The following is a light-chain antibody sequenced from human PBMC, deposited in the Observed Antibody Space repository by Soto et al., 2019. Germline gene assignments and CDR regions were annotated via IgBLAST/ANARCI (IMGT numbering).Light chain of an antibody. J-gene: IGLJ3*02. CDR1: SGHSSYA. Sequence: QSVLTQSPSASASLGASVKLTCTLSSGHSSYAIAWHQQQPEKGPRYLMKLNSDGSHSKGDGIPDRFSGSSSGAERYLTISSLXSXDXXDYYCQTWGTGPWVFGGGTKLTVL. CDR3: QTWGTGPWV. V-gene: IGLV4-69*01. CDR2: LNSDGSH.